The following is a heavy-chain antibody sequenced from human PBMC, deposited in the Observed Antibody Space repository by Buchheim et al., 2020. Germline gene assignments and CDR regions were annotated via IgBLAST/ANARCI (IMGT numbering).Heavy chain of an antibody. CDR1: GGSFSGYY. CDR3: ARDSNYYDSSGYYSWCDP. D-gene: IGHD3-22*01. Sequence: VQLQQWGAGLLKPSATLSPPCAVYGGSFSGYYWSWIRQPPGKGLEWLGEINHSGSNNYTQSIQSRITLSVDTSKNQFSLKLSSVTAADTAVYYCARDSNYYDSSGYYSWCDPWGQGTL. CDR2: INHSGSN. V-gene: IGHV4-34*01. J-gene: IGHJ5*02.